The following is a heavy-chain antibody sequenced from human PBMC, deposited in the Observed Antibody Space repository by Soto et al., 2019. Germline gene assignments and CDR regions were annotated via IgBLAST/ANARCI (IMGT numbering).Heavy chain of an antibody. Sequence: SETLSLTCTVSGGSISSGDYYWSWIRQPPGKGLEWIGYIYYSGSTYYNPSLKSRVTISVDTSKNQFSLKLSSVTAADTAVYYCARAPHYYDSSGYYMAHFDYWGQGTLVTVSS. J-gene: IGHJ4*02. CDR1: GGSISSGDYY. CDR2: IYYSGST. V-gene: IGHV4-30-4*01. D-gene: IGHD3-22*01. CDR3: ARAPHYYDSSGYYMAHFDY.